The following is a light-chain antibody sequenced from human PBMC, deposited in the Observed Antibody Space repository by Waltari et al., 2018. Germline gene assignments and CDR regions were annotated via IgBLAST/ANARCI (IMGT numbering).Light chain of an antibody. CDR1: QLGDKY. CDR3: QAWDSSLVV. V-gene: IGLV3-1*01. Sequence: SYELTQPPSVSVSPGQPASITCSGDQLGDKYACWYQQKPGQSPVLVIYQDSKRPSGIPERFSGSNSGNTATLTISGTQAMDEADYYCQAWDSSLVVFGGGTKLTVL. J-gene: IGLJ2*01. CDR2: QDS.